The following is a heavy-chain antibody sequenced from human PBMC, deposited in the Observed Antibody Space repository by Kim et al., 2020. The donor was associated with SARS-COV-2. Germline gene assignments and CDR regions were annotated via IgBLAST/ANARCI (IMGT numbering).Heavy chain of an antibody. D-gene: IGHD5-12*01. CDR3: ARAVGYHHG. Sequence: GGSLRLSCAASGFTFISYWMSWVRQAPGKGLEWVANINEHGSGTYYEDSVKGRFTISRDNGKNSVYLQMNSLRVEDTGIYYCARAVGYHHGWGQGILVIVSS. CDR2: INEHGSGT. V-gene: IGHV3-7*01. J-gene: IGHJ4*02. CDR1: GFTFISYW.